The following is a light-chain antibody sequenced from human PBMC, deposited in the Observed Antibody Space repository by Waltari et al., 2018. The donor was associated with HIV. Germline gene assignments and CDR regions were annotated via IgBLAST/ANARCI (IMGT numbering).Light chain of an antibody. Sequence: QSALTQPASVSGSPGQSITISCTRTSSDVATYKLVSWYQQHPGKAPKLMIYEVSKRPSGVADSFSGSKSGDTASLTCSGLQAEDEADYYCCSYVSNVIFGGGTKLTVL. CDR1: SSDVATYKL. J-gene: IGLJ2*01. CDR3: CSYVSNVI. CDR2: EVS. V-gene: IGLV2-23*02.